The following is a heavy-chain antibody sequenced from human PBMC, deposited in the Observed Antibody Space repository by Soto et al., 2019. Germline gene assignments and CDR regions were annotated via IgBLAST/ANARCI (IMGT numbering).Heavy chain of an antibody. J-gene: IGHJ4*02. V-gene: IGHV1-46*01. D-gene: IGHD2-2*01. CDR2: INPSGGST. CDR3: ARVWLNCSSTSCYVYYFDY. CDR1: GYTFTSYY. Sequence: ASVKVSCKASGYTFTSYYMHWVRQAPGQGLEWMGIINPSGGSTSYAQKFQGRVTMTRDTPTSTVYMELSSLRSEDTAVYYCARVWLNCSSTSCYVYYFDYWGQGTLVTVSS.